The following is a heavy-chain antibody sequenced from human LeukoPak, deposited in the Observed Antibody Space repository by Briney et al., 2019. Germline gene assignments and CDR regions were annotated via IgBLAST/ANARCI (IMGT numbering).Heavy chain of an antibody. CDR3: IRALVSSWYYFEY. CDR1: GFAFSSCA. V-gene: IGHV3-48*01. D-gene: IGHD6-13*01. CDR2: ISSSGSTI. J-gene: IGHJ4*02. Sequence: GGSLRLSCAASGFAFSSCAMNWVRQAPGKGLEWVSGISSSGSTIHYADSVKGRFTISRDNSKNTLYLQMNSLRAEDTAVYYWIRALVSSWYYFEYWGQGALGTVSS.